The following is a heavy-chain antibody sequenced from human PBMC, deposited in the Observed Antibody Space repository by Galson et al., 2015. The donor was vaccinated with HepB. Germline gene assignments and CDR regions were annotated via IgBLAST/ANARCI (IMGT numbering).Heavy chain of an antibody. CDR2: INAGNGNT. CDR3: ARRGADIVGGYYYYYMDV. D-gene: IGHD2-15*01. J-gene: IGHJ6*03. CDR1: GYTFTSYT. V-gene: IGHV1-3*01. Sequence: SVKVSCKASGYTFTSYTIHWVRQAPGQSLEWKGWINAGNGNTKYSQKFQGRVTITRDTSASTAYIELSSPRSEDTAVYYCARRGADIVGGYYYYYMDVWGKGTTVTVSS.